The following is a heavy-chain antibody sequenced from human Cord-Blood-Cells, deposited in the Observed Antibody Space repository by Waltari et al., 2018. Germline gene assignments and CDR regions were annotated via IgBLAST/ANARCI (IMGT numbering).Heavy chain of an antibody. J-gene: IGHJ4*02. CDR2: INPNSGGT. Sequence: QVQLVQPGAEVKTPGASVKVSGTASGYTFTGYSMHWVRQAPGQGLEWMGWINPNSGGTNYAQKFQGRVTMTRDTSISTAYMELSRLRSDDTAVYYCARGGGSIAAAFDYWGQGTLVTVSS. D-gene: IGHD6-13*01. CDR1: GYTFTGYS. CDR3: ARGGGSIAAAFDY. V-gene: IGHV1-2*02.